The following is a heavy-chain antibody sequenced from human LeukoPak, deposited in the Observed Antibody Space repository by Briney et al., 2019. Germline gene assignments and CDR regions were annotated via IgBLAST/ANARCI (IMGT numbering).Heavy chain of an antibody. CDR3: ARERIVGATYDY. J-gene: IGHJ4*02. Sequence: PGGSLRLSCAASGFTFSSYSMNWVRQAPGKGLEWVSSISSSSYIYYADSVKGRFTISRDNAKNSLYLQMNSLRAEDTAVYYCARERIVGATYDYGGQGTLVTVSP. CDR1: GFTFSSYS. D-gene: IGHD1-26*01. CDR2: ISSSSYI. V-gene: IGHV3-21*01.